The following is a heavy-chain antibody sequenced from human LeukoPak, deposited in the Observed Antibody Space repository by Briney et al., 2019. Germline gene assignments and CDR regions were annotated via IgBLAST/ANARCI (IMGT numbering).Heavy chain of an antibody. CDR1: GGSITSYY. CDR2: IYYTGNT. D-gene: IGHD1-1*01. V-gene: IGHV4-59*01. J-gene: IGHJ3*02. CDR3: ARGLLGTRAFDI. Sequence: SETLSLTCTVSGGSITSYYWSWIRQPPGKGLEWIGYIYYTGNTNYNPSLKSRVTISVDTSTNQFSLKRSSVTAADTAVYYCARGLLGTRAFDIWGQGTMVTVSS.